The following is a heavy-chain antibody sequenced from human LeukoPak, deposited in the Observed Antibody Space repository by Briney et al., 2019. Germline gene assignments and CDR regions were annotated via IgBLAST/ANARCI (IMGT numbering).Heavy chain of an antibody. CDR2: INPSGGST. CDR3: ARAGMGATNAFDI. V-gene: IGHV1-46*01. D-gene: IGHD1-26*01. Sequence: ASVKVSCKASGYIFTSYGVSWVRQAPGQGLEWMGIINPSGGSTSYAQKFQGRVTMTRDTSTSTVYMELSSLRSEDTAVYYCARAGMGATNAFDIWGQGTMVTVSS. J-gene: IGHJ3*02. CDR1: GYIFTSYG.